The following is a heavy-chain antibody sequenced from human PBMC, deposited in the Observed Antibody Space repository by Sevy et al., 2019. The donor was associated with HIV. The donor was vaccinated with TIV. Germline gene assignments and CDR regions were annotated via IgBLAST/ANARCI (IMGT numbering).Heavy chain of an antibody. Sequence: GESLKISCKGSGYSFTNYWISWVRQMPGKGLEWMGRIDSSDSYTNYSPPFQGHVTISADKSISTAYLQWSSMKASDTAMDYCASTTTPFDFGDERNFDYWGQGTLVTVSS. CDR1: GYSFTNYW. V-gene: IGHV5-10-1*01. D-gene: IGHD4-17*01. J-gene: IGHJ4*02. CDR3: ASTTTPFDFGDERNFDY. CDR2: IDSSDSYT.